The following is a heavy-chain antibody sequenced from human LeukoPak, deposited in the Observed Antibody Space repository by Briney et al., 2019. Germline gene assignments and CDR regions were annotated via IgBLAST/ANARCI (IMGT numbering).Heavy chain of an antibody. Sequence: VSSISSSSSYIYCADSVKGRFTISRDNAKNSLYLQMNSLRAEDTAVYYCARSIAVAGTGDYWGQGTLVTVSS. CDR2: ISSSSSYI. J-gene: IGHJ4*02. CDR3: ARSIAVAGTGDY. V-gene: IGHV3-21*01. D-gene: IGHD6-19*01.